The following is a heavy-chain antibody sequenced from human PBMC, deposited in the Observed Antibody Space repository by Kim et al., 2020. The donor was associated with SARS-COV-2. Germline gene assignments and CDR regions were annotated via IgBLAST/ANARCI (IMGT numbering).Heavy chain of an antibody. D-gene: IGHD6-19*01. J-gene: IGHJ4*02. CDR3: ARERQIFGSGWDY. Sequence: NYNPSLKSRVTISIDKSKNQFSLKLGSVTAADTAVYYCARERQIFGSGWDYWGQGTLVTVSS. V-gene: IGHV4-4*02.